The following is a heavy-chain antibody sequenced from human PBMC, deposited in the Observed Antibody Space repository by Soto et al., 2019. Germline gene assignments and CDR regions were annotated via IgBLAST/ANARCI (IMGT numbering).Heavy chain of an antibody. D-gene: IGHD1-26*01. CDR2: ISSSSSYI. V-gene: IGHV3-21*01. CDR3: AREGATTREGDDY. CDR1: GFTFSSYS. J-gene: IGHJ4*02. Sequence: EVQLVESGGGLVQPGGSLRLSCAASGFTFSSYSMNWVRQAPGKGLEWVSSISSSSSYIYYADSVKGRFTISRDNAKNSLYLQMNSLRAEDTAVYYCAREGATTREGDDYWGQGTLVTVSS.